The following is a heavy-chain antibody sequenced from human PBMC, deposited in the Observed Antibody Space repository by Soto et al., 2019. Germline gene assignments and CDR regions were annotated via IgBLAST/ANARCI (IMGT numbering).Heavy chain of an antibody. CDR3: ATATSSRVANWFDP. Sequence: EVQLLESGGGLVQPGGSLRLSCAASGFTFSNFAMSWVRQAPGEGLEWVSGISASGYSTYYADSVQGRFTMSRDNSKNTLHLQMNSLRAEDTAVYYCATATSSRVANWFDPWGQGALVTVSS. CDR1: GFTFSNFA. CDR2: ISASGYST. V-gene: IGHV3-23*01. D-gene: IGHD2-2*01. J-gene: IGHJ5*02.